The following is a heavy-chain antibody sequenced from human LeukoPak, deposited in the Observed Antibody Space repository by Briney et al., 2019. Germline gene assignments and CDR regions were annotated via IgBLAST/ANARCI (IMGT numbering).Heavy chain of an antibody. CDR2: ISHSGST. D-gene: IGHD6-13*01. V-gene: IGHV4-34*01. CDR1: GRFFSGYY. CDR3: ARCGGPFPGIAAAGTTSESPFPFDY. Sequence: SETLSLTCAVYGRFFSGYYCSWIRQPPGKGREWIAEISHSGSTNYNPSLKSRVPISVDTSKYKFSLKLSYVAAADTAVYYCARCGGPFPGIAAAGTTSESPFPFDYWGQGTLVTVSS. J-gene: IGHJ4*02.